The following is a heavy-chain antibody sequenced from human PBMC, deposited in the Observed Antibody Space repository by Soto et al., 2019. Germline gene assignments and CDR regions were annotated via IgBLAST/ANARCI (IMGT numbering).Heavy chain of an antibody. V-gene: IGHV3-30-3*01. Sequence: GGSLRLSCAASGVTFSSYAMHWVRQAPGKGLEWVAVISYDGSNKYYADSVKGRFTISRDNSKNTLYLQMNSLRAEDTAVYYCAKVRGYYDPHLHPVLYFDYWGQGTLVTVSS. D-gene: IGHD3-22*01. CDR3: AKVRGYYDPHLHPVLYFDY. CDR2: ISYDGSNK. CDR1: GVTFSSYA. J-gene: IGHJ4*02.